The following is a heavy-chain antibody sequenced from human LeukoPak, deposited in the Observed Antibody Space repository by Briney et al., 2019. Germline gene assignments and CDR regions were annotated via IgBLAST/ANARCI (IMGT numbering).Heavy chain of an antibody. D-gene: IGHD3-22*01. CDR2: ISGSGGNT. CDR3: AKDTKRTMIVVVITNPFDY. Sequence: GGSLRLSCAASGFTFSSYAMSWVRQAPGKGLEWVSAISGSGGNTYYADSVKGRFTISRDNSKNTLYLQMNSLRAEDTAVYYCAKDTKRTMIVVVITNPFDYWGQGTLVTVSS. J-gene: IGHJ4*02. CDR1: GFTFSSYA. V-gene: IGHV3-23*01.